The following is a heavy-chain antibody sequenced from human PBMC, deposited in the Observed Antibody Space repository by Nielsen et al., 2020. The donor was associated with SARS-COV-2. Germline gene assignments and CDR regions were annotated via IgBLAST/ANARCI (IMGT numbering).Heavy chain of an antibody. Sequence: GGSLRLSCAASGFTFSSYAMHWVRQAPGKRLEWVAVISYDGSNKYYADSVKGRFTISRDNSKNTLYLQMNSLRAEDTAVYYCAKDWAEAGDYYMDVWGKGTTVTVSS. D-gene: IGHD6-13*01. CDR1: GFTFSSYA. J-gene: IGHJ6*03. CDR3: AKDWAEAGDYYMDV. CDR2: ISYDGSNK. V-gene: IGHV3-30-3*01.